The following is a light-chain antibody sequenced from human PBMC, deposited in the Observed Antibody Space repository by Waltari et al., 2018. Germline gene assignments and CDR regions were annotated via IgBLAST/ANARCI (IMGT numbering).Light chain of an antibody. CDR2: GAS. J-gene: IGKJ1*01. V-gene: IGKV3-20*01. CDR1: QSVSSSY. Sequence: EIVLTQSPGTLSLSPGERGTLSCRASQSVSSSYLAWYQQKPGQAPRVLIHGASDRATGIPDRFSGSGSGTDFTLTISRLEPEDFAVYYCQQYGSSPWTFGQGTKVEIK. CDR3: QQYGSSPWT.